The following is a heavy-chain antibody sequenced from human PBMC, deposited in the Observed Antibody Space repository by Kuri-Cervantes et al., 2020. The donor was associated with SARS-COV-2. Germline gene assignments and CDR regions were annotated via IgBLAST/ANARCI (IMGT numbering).Heavy chain of an antibody. V-gene: IGHV4-39*07. CDR2: IYYSGST. J-gene: IGHJ3*02. CDR1: GGSISSSSYY. CDR3: ARDSSGWYAAMRAFDI. Sequence: GSLRLSCTVSGGSISSSSYYWGWIRQPPGKGLEWIGSIYYSGSTYYNPSLKSRVTISVDTSKNQFSLKLSSVTAADTAVYYCARDSSGWYAAMRAFDIWGQGTMVTVSS. D-gene: IGHD6-19*01.